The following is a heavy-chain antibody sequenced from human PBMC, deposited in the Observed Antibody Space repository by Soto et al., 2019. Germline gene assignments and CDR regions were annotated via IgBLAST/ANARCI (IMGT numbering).Heavy chain of an antibody. CDR2: MNPYNGNA. V-gene: IGHV1-8*01. J-gene: IGHJ4*02. D-gene: IGHD1-1*01. CDR1: GYTFITYD. Sequence: QVQLVQSGAEVKKPGASVKVSCKASGYTFITYDINWVRQAPGQGLEWMGWMNPYNGNAGYAQKFQGRVTMTRNTSISTAYMALTSLKSNDTAVYFCARRKERSGPHYFDSWGQGTLVTVSS. CDR3: ARRKERSGPHYFDS.